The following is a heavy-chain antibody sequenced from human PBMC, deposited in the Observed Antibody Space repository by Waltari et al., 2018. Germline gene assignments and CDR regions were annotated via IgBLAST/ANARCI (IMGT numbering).Heavy chain of an antibody. D-gene: IGHD3-22*01. V-gene: IGHV4-59*11. Sequence: QVQLQESGPGLVKPSETLSLTCTVSGASISSHYWSWLRQPPGKGLEWIGYIYYSGSTNYNPSLKSRVTISVDTSKNQFSLKLSSVTAADTAVYYCARDRMFGDYYDSSGYYDDYWGQGTLVTVSS. CDR2: IYYSGST. CDR1: GASISSHY. CDR3: ARDRMFGDYYDSSGYYDDY. J-gene: IGHJ4*02.